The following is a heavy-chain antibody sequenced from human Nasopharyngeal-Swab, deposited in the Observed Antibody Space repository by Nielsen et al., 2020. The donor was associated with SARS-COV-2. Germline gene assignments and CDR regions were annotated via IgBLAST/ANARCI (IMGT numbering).Heavy chain of an antibody. Sequence: GESLKISCVGSGFTLRNYDMGWVRQTPGKGLEWVSHISGSGGGTYYTDSVKGRFTISRDNSKNTLHLHMSSLRAEDTAVYYCVKDKEDLRGVGSYDYWGQGILVTVSS. J-gene: IGHJ4*02. CDR2: ISGSGGGT. CDR1: GFTLRNYD. CDR3: VKDKEDLRGVGSYDY. V-gene: IGHV3-23*01. D-gene: IGHD3-10*01.